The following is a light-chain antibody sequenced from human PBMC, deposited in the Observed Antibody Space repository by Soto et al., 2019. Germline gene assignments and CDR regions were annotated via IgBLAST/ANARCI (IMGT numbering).Light chain of an antibody. J-gene: IGKJ1*01. V-gene: IGKV1-39*01. CDR2: AAS. Sequence: DIPMTQSPSSLSASVGDRVTITCRASQSVSSNLNWYQQKPGKAPKLLIYAASRLQSGVPSRFSGSGSGTDFTLTISSLQPEDFATYSCQQSYSTLTWTFGQGTKVEIK. CDR1: QSVSSN. CDR3: QQSYSTLTWT.